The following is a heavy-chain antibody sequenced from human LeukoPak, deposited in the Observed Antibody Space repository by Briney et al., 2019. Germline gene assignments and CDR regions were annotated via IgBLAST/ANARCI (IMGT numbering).Heavy chain of an antibody. V-gene: IGHV4-34*01. Sequence: KPSETLSLTCAVYGGSFSGYYWSWIRQPPGKGLEWIGEINHSGSTNYNPSLKSRVTISVDTSKNQFSLKLSSVTAADTAVYYCASTSGSYRTYYFDYWGQGTLVTVSS. J-gene: IGHJ4*02. D-gene: IGHD1-26*01. CDR2: INHSGST. CDR3: ASTSGSYRTYYFDY. CDR1: GGSFSGYY.